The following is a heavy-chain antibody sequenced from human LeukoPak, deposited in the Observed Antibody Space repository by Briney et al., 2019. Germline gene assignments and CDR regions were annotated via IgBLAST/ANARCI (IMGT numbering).Heavy chain of an antibody. Sequence: SETLSLTCTVSGGSISSYYWSWIRQPQGKGLEWVGYIYDSGCTKYNPSLTSRGTISVDTSKSQFSLRLSSVTAADTAVYYCARHVPYYDSDFSAWGMDVWGQGTTVTVSS. D-gene: IGHD3-16*01. CDR2: IYDSGCT. CDR1: GGSISSYY. J-gene: IGHJ6*02. CDR3: ARHVPYYDSDFSAWGMDV. V-gene: IGHV4-59*08.